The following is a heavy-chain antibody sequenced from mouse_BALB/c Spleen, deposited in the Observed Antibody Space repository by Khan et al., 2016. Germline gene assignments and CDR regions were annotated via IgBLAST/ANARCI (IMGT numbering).Heavy chain of an antibody. D-gene: IGHD2-4*01. CDR1: GFNIKDTY. Sequence: VQLQQSGAELVKPGASVKLSCTASGFNIKDTYMHWVKQMPEQGLEWIGRIDPANGNTKYDPKFQGKATITADTSSNTAYLQLSSRTSEDTAVYYWARSPYDYDVGFAYWGQGTLVTVSA. CDR2: IDPANGNT. V-gene: IGHV14-3*02. CDR3: ARSPYDYDVGFAY. J-gene: IGHJ3*01.